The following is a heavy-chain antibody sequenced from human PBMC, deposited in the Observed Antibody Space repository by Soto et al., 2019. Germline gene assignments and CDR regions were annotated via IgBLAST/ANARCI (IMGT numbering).Heavy chain of an antibody. Sequence: GGSLRLSCAASGFSFSRYAMGWVRQAPGQGLEWISGITGSGDVSNYADSVKGRFIISRDNSNNTLSLQMNSLRVEDTAIYYCAKKGYGSGWDNYFYYAMDVWGQGTTVTVYS. CDR3: AKKGYGSGWDNYFYYAMDV. CDR2: ITGSGDVS. D-gene: IGHD3-22*01. J-gene: IGHJ6*02. V-gene: IGHV3-23*01. CDR1: GFSFSRYA.